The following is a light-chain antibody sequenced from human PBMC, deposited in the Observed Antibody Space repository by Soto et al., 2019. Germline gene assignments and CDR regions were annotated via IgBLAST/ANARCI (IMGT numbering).Light chain of an antibody. Sequence: EIVMTQSPATLSVSPGERATLSCRASQNIISNLAWYQQKPGQAPRLLMYGASTRATGLPARFSGSGSGTDFTLTISRLEPEDFAVYYCQQYGSSPRTFGQGTKVDIK. CDR1: QNIISN. CDR3: QQYGSSPRT. J-gene: IGKJ1*01. CDR2: GAS. V-gene: IGKV3-15*01.